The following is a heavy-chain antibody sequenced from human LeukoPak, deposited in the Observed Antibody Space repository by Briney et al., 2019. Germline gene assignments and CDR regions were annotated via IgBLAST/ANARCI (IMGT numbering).Heavy chain of an antibody. CDR1: GYTFTDYY. Sequence: ASVKVSCKASGYTFTDYYMHWVRQAPGQGLEWMAWINPNSGGTKYAQNFQGRVTMTRDTSINTAYMELSRLRSDDTAVYYCARDPDMSSYGLVRWFDPWGQGTLVTVSS. V-gene: IGHV1-2*02. CDR2: INPNSGGT. CDR3: ARDPDMSSYGLVRWFDP. D-gene: IGHD5-18*01. J-gene: IGHJ5*02.